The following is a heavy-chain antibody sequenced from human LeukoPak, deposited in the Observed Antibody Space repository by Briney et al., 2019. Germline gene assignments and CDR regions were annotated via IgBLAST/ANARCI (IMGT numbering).Heavy chain of an antibody. J-gene: IGHJ4*02. D-gene: IGHD3-3*01. CDR3: ARGFYDFWIPDY. CDR2: IYYSGRT. V-gene: IGHV4-30-4*02. Sequence: SETLSLTCTVSGGSISSGDYYWSWIRQPPGKGLEWIGYIYYSGRTYYNPSLKSRVSMSVDTSKNQFSLKLSSVTAADTAMYYCARGFYDFWIPDYWGQGTLVTVSS. CDR1: GGSISSGDYY.